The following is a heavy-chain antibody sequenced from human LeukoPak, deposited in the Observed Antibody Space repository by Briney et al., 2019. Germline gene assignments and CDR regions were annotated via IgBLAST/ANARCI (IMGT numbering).Heavy chain of an antibody. CDR3: AGYCSSTSCPEYYYGMDV. J-gene: IGHJ6*02. CDR2: ISYDGSNK. Sequence: GRSLRLSCAASGFTFSSYGMHWVRQAPGKGLEWVAVISYDGSNKYYADSVEGRFTISRDNSKNTLYLQMNSLRAEDTAVYYCAGYCSSTSCPEYYYGMDVWGQGTTVTVSS. V-gene: IGHV3-30*03. CDR1: GFTFSSYG. D-gene: IGHD2-2*01.